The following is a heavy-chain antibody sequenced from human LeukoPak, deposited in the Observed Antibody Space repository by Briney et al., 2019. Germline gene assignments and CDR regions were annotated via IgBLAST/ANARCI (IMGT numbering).Heavy chain of an antibody. D-gene: IGHD3-3*01. Sequence: ASVKVSCKASGYTFTSYDINWVRQATGQGLEWMGWMNPNSGNTGYAQKFQGRVTMTMNTSISTAYMELSSLRSEDTAVYYCARGSLKYYDFWSGYYPEYYYGMDVWGQGTTVTVSS. CDR1: GYTFTSYD. CDR3: ARGSLKYYDFWSGYYPEYYYGMDV. CDR2: MNPNSGNT. V-gene: IGHV1-8*01. J-gene: IGHJ6*02.